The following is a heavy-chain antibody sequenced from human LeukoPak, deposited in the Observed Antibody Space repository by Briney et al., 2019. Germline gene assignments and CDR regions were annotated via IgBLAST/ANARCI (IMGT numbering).Heavy chain of an antibody. Sequence: GGSLRLSCAASGFTFSSYGMHWVRQAPGKGLEWVAFIRYDGSNKYYADSVKGRFTISRDNSKNTLYLQMNSLRAEDTAVYYCAKDHSSSWDCWVDPLGQGTLVTVSS. CDR3: AKDHSSSWDCWVDP. J-gene: IGHJ5*02. CDR1: GFTFSSYG. V-gene: IGHV3-30*02. CDR2: IRYDGSNK. D-gene: IGHD6-13*01.